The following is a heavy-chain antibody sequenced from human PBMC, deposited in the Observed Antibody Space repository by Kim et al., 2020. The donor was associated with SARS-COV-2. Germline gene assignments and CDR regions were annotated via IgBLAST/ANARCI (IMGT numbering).Heavy chain of an antibody. D-gene: IGHD1-1*01. J-gene: IGHJ6*02. CDR3: ARGKLEDYYYYGMDV. CDR2: ISSSGSTI. CDR1: GFTFSSYE. V-gene: IGHV3-48*03. Sequence: GGSLRLSCAASGFTFSSYEMNWVRQAPGKGLEWVSYISSSGSTIYYADSVKGRFTISRDNAKNSLYLQMNSLRAEDTAVYYCARGKLEDYYYYGMDVWGQGTTVTVSS.